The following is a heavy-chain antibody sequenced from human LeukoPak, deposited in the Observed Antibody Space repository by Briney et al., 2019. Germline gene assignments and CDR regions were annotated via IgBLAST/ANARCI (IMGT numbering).Heavy chain of an antibody. CDR1: GGSFNSYF. J-gene: IGHJ4*02. CDR2: LSERGGT. D-gene: IGHD1-26*01. CDR3: ARMPGGAFDF. Sequence: PSETLSLTCVVHGGSFNSYFWSWIRQVPGKGLEWIAELSERGGTNYNPSLERRVTISVDTSKNQFSLNLTSVTAADTGIYYCARMPGGAFDFWGQGALVTVSS. V-gene: IGHV4-34*01.